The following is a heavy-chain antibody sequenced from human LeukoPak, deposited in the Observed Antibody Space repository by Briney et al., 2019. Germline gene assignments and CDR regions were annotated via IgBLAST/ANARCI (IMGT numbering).Heavy chain of an antibody. Sequence: GESLKISCKGSGYSFTSYWIGWVRQMPGKGLEWMGIIYPGDSDTRYSPSFQGQVTISADKSISTAYLQWSSLKASDTAMYYCARLLRYCSGGSCYSDGVWYFDYWGQGTLVTVSS. J-gene: IGHJ4*02. CDR1: GYSFTSYW. CDR3: ARLLRYCSGGSCYSDGVWYFDY. D-gene: IGHD2-15*01. CDR2: IYPGDSDT. V-gene: IGHV5-51*01.